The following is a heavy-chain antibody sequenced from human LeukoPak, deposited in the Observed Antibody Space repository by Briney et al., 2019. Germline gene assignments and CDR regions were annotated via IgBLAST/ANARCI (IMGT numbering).Heavy chain of an antibody. CDR1: GGSIVSGGYY. CDR2: HYYSGST. D-gene: IGHD4-17*01. V-gene: IGHV4-31*03. J-gene: IGHJ4*02. Sequence: KPSETLSLTCTVSGGSIVSGGYYWTWIRQHSGKGLEWIGYHYYSGSTHYNPSLKRRVIVSRGTSNNQFSLNLNAVTVADTAVYYCARGIMSTVPSFDNWGQGVLVTVSS. CDR3: ARGIMSTVPSFDN.